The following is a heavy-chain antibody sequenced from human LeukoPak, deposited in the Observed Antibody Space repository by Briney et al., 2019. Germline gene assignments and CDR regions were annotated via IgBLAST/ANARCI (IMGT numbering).Heavy chain of an antibody. V-gene: IGHV3-53*04. CDR3: AGGVATVLDY. Sequence: TGGSLRLSCAASGFTVSSNYMSWVRQAPGKGLEWVSVIYSGGSTYYADSVKGRFTISRHNSKNTLYLQVNSLRAEDTAVYYCAGGVATVLDYWGQGTLVTVSS. D-gene: IGHD5-12*01. J-gene: IGHJ4*02. CDR1: GFTVSSNY. CDR2: IYSGGST.